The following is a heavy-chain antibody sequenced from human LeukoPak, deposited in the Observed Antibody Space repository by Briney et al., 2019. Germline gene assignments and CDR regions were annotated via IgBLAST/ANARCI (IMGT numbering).Heavy chain of an antibody. Sequence: GGSLRLSCAASGFTFSDYYMSWIRQAPGKGLEWVSYISSSGSTIYYADSVKGRFTISRDNTKNSLYLQMNSLRAEDTAVYYCARTSVSGWYPGDDFDYWGQGTLVTVSS. D-gene: IGHD6-19*01. J-gene: IGHJ4*02. V-gene: IGHV3-11*04. CDR1: GFTFSDYY. CDR3: ARTSVSGWYPGDDFDY. CDR2: ISSSGSTI.